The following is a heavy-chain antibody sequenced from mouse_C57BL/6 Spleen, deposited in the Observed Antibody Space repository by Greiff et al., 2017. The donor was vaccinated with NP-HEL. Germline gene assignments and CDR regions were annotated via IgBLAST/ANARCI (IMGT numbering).Heavy chain of an antibody. D-gene: IGHD1-1*01. J-gene: IGHJ2*01. CDR2: INPSTGGT. V-gene: IGHV1-42*01. CDR3: ARGGNYYGSYYFDY. Sequence: VQLQQSGPELVKPGASVKISCKASGYSFTGYYMNWVKQSPEKSLEWIGEINPSTGGTTYNQKFKAKATLTVDKSSSTAYMQLKSLTSEDSAVYYCARGGNYYGSYYFDYWGQGTTLTVSS. CDR1: GYSFTGYY.